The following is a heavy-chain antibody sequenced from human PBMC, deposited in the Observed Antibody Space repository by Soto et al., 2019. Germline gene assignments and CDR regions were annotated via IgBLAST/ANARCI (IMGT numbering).Heavy chain of an antibody. V-gene: IGHV3-30-3*01. CDR3: ARGSTDILTGYPAFYFDY. Sequence: GGSLRLSCAASGFTLSSYAMHWVRQAPGKGLEWVAVISYDGSNKYYADSVKGRFTISRDNSKNTLYLQMNSLRAEDTAVYYCARGSTDILTGYPAFYFDYWGQGSLVTGYS. D-gene: IGHD3-9*01. CDR1: GFTLSSYA. CDR2: ISYDGSNK. J-gene: IGHJ4*02.